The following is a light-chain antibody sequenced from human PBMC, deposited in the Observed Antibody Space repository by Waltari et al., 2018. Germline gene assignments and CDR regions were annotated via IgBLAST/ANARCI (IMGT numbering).Light chain of an antibody. CDR1: SSDVGGDPY. Sequence: QSALTQPASVSGSPGQSITISCTGTSSDVGGDPYFTWYQQHPGKAPNLLIYDVSKRHAGVSKRVSGSKSGHTASLPIAGLQAEDAADSCCCSYAGSILWVCGGGSKRTVL. J-gene: IGLJ3*02. V-gene: IGLV2-23*02. CDR2: DVS. CDR3: CSYAGSILWV.